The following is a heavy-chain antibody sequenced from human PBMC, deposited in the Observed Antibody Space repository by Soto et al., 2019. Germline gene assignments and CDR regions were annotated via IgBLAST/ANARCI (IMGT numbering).Heavy chain of an antibody. Sequence: SETLSLTCAVYGGSFSGYYWSWIRQPPGKGLEGIGEINHSGSTHYNPSLKSRVTISVDTSKNQFSLKLSSVTAAGTAVYYCARGVNSYYDFWSGYYGNWFDPWGQGTLVTVSS. D-gene: IGHD3-3*01. CDR2: INHSGST. V-gene: IGHV4-34*01. CDR1: GGSFSGYY. J-gene: IGHJ5*02. CDR3: ARGVNSYYDFWSGYYGNWFDP.